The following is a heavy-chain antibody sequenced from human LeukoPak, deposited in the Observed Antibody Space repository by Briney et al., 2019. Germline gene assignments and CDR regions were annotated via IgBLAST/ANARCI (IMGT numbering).Heavy chain of an antibody. CDR3: ARLVIAVGEYYFDY. CDR1: GGSFSGYY. Sequence: SETLSLTCAVYGGSFSGYYWSWIRQPPGKGLEWIGEINHSGSTNYNPSLKSRVTISVDTSKNQFSLKLSSVTAADTAVYYCARLVIAVGEYYFDYWGQGTLVTVSS. V-gene: IGHV4-34*01. CDR2: INHSGST. J-gene: IGHJ4*02. D-gene: IGHD6-19*01.